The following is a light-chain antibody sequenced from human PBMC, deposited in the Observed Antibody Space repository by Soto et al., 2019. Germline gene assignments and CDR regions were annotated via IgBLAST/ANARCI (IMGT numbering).Light chain of an antibody. CDR2: SAS. CDR1: QPIGTS. Sequence: DIQMTQSPSSLSASVGDSVTVTCRASQPIGTSLHWYQQRVGKAPKVLISSASRLQSGVSSRFSGSGSGTHFTLTISSLRPEDSATYYCLQGYNTFWTFGQGTKVEIK. CDR3: LQGYNTFWT. V-gene: IGKV1-39*01. J-gene: IGKJ1*01.